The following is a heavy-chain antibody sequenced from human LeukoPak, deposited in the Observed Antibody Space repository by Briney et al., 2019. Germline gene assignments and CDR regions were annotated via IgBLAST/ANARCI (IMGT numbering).Heavy chain of an antibody. Sequence: SETLSLTCTVSGGSISSGDYYWSWIRQPPGKGLEWIGYIYYSGSTYYNPSLKSRVTISVDTSKNQFSLKLSSVTAADTAVYYCARGGYCSSTSCVYYYYYYMDVWGKGTTVTVSS. CDR1: GGSISSGDYY. J-gene: IGHJ6*03. CDR2: IYYSGST. CDR3: ARGGYCSSTSCVYYYYYYMDV. D-gene: IGHD2-2*01. V-gene: IGHV4-61*08.